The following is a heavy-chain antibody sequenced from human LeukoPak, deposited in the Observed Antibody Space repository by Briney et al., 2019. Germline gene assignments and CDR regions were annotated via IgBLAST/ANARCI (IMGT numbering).Heavy chain of an antibody. Sequence: ASVKVSCKVSGYTLTELSMHWVRQAPGKGLEWMGGFDPEDGETIYAQKFQGRVTMTEDTSTDTAYMELSSLRSEDTAVYYCATDLWRPGAVTNHGLDYWGQGTLVTVSS. CDR3: ATDLWRPGAVTNHGLDY. CDR1: GYTLTELS. V-gene: IGHV1-24*01. J-gene: IGHJ4*02. D-gene: IGHD4-17*01. CDR2: FDPEDGET.